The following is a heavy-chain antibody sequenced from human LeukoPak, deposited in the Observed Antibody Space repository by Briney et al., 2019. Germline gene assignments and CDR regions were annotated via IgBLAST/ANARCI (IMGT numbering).Heavy chain of an antibody. J-gene: IGHJ4*02. Sequence: PSETLSLTCTVSGGSISSSSYYWGWIRQPPGKGLEWIGEINHSGSTNYNPSLKSRLTISVDTSKNQFSLKLSSVTAADTAVYYCARGWFQLDYWGQGTLVTVSS. CDR2: INHSGST. D-gene: IGHD3-10*01. CDR1: GGSISSSSYY. CDR3: ARGWFQLDY. V-gene: IGHV4-39*07.